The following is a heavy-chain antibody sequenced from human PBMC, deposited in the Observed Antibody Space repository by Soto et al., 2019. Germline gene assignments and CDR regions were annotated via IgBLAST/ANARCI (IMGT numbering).Heavy chain of an antibody. J-gene: IGHJ6*03. CDR1: GGSISSYY. V-gene: IGHV4-59*01. D-gene: IGHD4-17*01. Sequence: SETLSLTCTVSGGSISSYYWSWIRQPPGKGLEWIGYIYYSGSTNYNPSLKSRVTISVDTSKNQFSLKLSSVTAADTAVYYCARYYGDSYYYYYYYMDVWGKGTTVTVSS. CDR2: IYYSGST. CDR3: ARYYGDSYYYYYYYMDV.